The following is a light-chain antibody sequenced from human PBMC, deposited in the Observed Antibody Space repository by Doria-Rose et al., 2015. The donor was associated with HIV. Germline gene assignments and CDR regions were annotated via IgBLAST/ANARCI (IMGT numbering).Light chain of an antibody. CDR1: QSFSSTY. CDR2: DGS. J-gene: IGKJ1*01. V-gene: IGKV3-20*01. Sequence: TQSPGTLSLSPGERAALSCRASQSFSSTYLAWYQQKPGQAPSLLIYDGSTRATGIPDRFSASGPGTDCTLTINRLEPEDFALYYCHQYGTSWTFGQGTKVEI. CDR3: HQYGTSWT.